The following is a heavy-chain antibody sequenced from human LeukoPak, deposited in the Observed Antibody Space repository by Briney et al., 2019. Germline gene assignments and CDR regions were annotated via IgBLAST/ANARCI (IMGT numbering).Heavy chain of an antibody. J-gene: IGHJ4*02. V-gene: IGHV3-7*04. D-gene: IGHD3-10*01. CDR2: IKQDGSEK. CDR1: GFIFSSHG. CDR3: ARRHHFGFLDS. Sequence: GGSLRLSCAASGFIFSSHGMHWVRQAPGKGLEWVANIKQDGSEKYYVDSVKGRFTISRDNAKNSVYLQMNSLRAGDTAVYYCARRHHFGFLDSWGQGTLVTVSS.